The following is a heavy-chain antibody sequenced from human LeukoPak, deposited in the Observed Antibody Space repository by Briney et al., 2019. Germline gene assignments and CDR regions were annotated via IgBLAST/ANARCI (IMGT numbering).Heavy chain of an antibody. D-gene: IGHD3-22*01. V-gene: IGHV4-38-2*02. CDR1: GYSISSGYY. J-gene: IGHJ3*02. Sequence: PSETLSLTCTVSGYSISSGYYWGWIRQPPGKGLEWIASIYHSGSTYYNPSLTSRVTTSVDTSKNQFSLKLSSVTAADTAVYYCARGHPNYYVSFDIWGQGTMVTVSS. CDR3: ARGHPNYYVSFDI. CDR2: IYHSGST.